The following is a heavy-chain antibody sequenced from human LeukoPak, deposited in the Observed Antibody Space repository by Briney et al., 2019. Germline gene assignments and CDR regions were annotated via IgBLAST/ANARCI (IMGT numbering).Heavy chain of an antibody. V-gene: IGHV3-23*01. CDR3: ARTNGYSGYVSYDY. D-gene: IGHD5-12*01. CDR2: ISGSGGST. Sequence: WGSLRLTCAVSGVTFSSYAWSWFRQAPAKGLEEWSAISGSGGSTYYAASLKGRFTISRDNSKNTLFLQMNSLTTEDTAVYYCARTNGYSGYVSYDYWGQGTLVTVSS. CDR1: GVTFSSYA. J-gene: IGHJ4*02.